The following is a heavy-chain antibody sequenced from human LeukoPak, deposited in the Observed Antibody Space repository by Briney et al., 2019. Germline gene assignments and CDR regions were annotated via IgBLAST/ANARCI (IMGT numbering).Heavy chain of an antibody. CDR3: AKGSRGSCSKTYCYPFDY. J-gene: IGHJ4*02. V-gene: IGHV3-30*02. Sequence: PGGSLRLSCAASGFTFSSYGMHWVRQAPGKGLEWVAFIRYDGSNKYYVDSVKGRFTISRDNSKNTLYLQMNSLRAEDTAVYYCAKGSRGSCSKTYCYPFDYWGQGTLVTVSS. CDR1: GFTFSSYG. D-gene: IGHD2-2*01. CDR2: IRYDGSNK.